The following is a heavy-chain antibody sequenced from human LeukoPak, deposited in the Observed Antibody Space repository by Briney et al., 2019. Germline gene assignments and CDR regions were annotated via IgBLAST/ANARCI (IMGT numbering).Heavy chain of an antibody. J-gene: IGHJ6*02. CDR2: MNPDSGNT. V-gene: IGHV1-8*02. D-gene: IGHD2-2*01. Sequence: GASVKVSCKASGYTFTGYYIHWVRQAPGQGLEWMGWMNPDSGNTGYAQKFQGRVTMTRNTSISTAYMELSSLRSEDTAVYYCARAESYCSSTSCAYYYGMDVWGQGTTVTVSS. CDR3: ARAESYCSSTSCAYYYGMDV. CDR1: GYTFTGYY.